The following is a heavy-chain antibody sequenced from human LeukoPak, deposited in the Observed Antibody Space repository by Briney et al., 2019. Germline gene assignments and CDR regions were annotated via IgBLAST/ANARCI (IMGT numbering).Heavy chain of an antibody. CDR3: AKALPMAPFDY. Sequence: QSGTSLRLSCEASGFIFNHYALHWVRQAPNKGLEWVAVRYYADSVKGRFTISRDNAKNSLSLQMNSLRAEGTALYYCAKALPMAPFDYWGQGTLVTVSS. CDR1: GFIFNHYA. J-gene: IGHJ4*02. D-gene: IGHD3-10*01. V-gene: IGHV3-33*03. CDR2: RY.